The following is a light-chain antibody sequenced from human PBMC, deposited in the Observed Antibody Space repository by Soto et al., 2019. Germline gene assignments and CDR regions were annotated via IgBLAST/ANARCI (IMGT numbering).Light chain of an antibody. CDR2: YDS. V-gene: IGLV3-21*04. CDR3: QVWDSSSDHVV. CDR1: NIGSKS. Sequence: SYELTQPPSVSVAPGKTARINCGGNNIGSKSVHWYQQKPGQAPVLVIYYDSDRPSGIPERFSGSNSGNTATLTISRVEGGDEADYYCQVWDSSSDHVVFGGGTKLTVL. J-gene: IGLJ2*01.